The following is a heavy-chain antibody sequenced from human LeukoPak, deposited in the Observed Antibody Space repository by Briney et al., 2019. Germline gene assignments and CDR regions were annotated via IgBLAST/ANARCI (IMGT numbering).Heavy chain of an antibody. CDR2: ISYDARDE. Sequence: PGRSLRLSCVASGFSFRSYAMHWVRQAPGRGLEWLAFISYDARDEYYADSVKGRFTISRDNSKNTLYLQMNSLRAEDTAVYYCAREARYFDWLLASSGMDVWGQGTTVTVSS. J-gene: IGHJ6*02. D-gene: IGHD3-9*01. V-gene: IGHV3-30*04. CDR3: AREARYFDWLLASSGMDV. CDR1: GFSFRSYA.